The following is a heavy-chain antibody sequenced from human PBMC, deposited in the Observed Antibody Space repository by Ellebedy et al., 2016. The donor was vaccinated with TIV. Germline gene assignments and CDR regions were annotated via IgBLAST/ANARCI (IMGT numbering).Heavy chain of an antibody. Sequence: SETLSLXXTVSGGSISGSASYWGWIRQSPEKGLEWIGTIYYTGSTYYNPSLRSRVTISVDTSNNDFSLKMASMTAADTAVYYCARHLNHNSRADYWGQGTLVTVSS. CDR2: IYYTGST. D-gene: IGHD2/OR15-2a*01. J-gene: IGHJ4*02. V-gene: IGHV4-39*01. CDR1: GGSISGSASY. CDR3: ARHLNHNSRADY.